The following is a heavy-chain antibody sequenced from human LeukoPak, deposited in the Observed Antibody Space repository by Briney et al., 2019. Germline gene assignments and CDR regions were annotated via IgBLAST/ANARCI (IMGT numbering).Heavy chain of an antibody. CDR2: MNTNTGNP. J-gene: IGHJ3*02. Sequence: ASVKVSCKASGYTFTSYDINWVRQATGQGLEWMGWMNTNTGNPTYAQGFTGRFVFSLDTSVSTAYLQISSLKAEDTAVYYCARGIATVAVDAFDIWGQGTMVTVSS. V-gene: IGHV7-4-1*02. CDR3: ARGIATVAVDAFDI. CDR1: GYTFTSYD. D-gene: IGHD4-23*01.